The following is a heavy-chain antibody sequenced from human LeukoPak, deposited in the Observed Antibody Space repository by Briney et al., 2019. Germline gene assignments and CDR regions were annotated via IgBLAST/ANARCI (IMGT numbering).Heavy chain of an antibody. Sequence: ATVKISCKVSGFKFIDYYMHWVQQAPGKGLEWMGLVDPEDGETRFAEKFQVRVTITADTSTDTAYMELSSLRSEDTAVYYCATGGEPGDNTHDYYYYMDVWGKGTSVTVSS. CDR2: VDPEDGET. V-gene: IGHV1-69-2*01. J-gene: IGHJ6*03. D-gene: IGHD1-26*01. CDR3: ATGGEPGDNTHDYYYYMDV. CDR1: GFKFIDYY.